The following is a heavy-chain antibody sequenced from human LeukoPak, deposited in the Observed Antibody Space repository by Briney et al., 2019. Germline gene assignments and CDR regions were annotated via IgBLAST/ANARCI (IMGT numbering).Heavy chain of an antibody. D-gene: IGHD6-19*01. Sequence: SVKVSCKASGGTFSSYAISWVRQAPGQGLELMGGIIPIFGTANYAQKFQGRVTITADKSTSTAYMELSSLKSEDTAVYYCARGVAVADQYYFDYWGQGTLVTVSS. CDR1: GGTFSSYA. V-gene: IGHV1-69*06. J-gene: IGHJ4*02. CDR2: IIPIFGTA. CDR3: ARGVAVADQYYFDY.